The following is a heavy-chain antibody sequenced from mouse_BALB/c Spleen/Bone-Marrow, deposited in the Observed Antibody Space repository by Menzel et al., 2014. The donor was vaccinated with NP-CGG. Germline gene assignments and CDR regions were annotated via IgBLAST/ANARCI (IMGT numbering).Heavy chain of an antibody. CDR1: GFTFSDYX. J-gene: IGHJ1*01. V-gene: IGHV5-4*02. CDR2: ISDGGSST. Sequence: DVMLVESGGGLVKPGGSLKLSCAASGFTFSDYXMYWVRQTPEKXXEWVATISDGGSSTYYPDSVKGRFTISRDNAKNNLFLQMSSLKSEDIAMYYCARQDYYAGSSRYFDVWGAGTTVTVSS. CDR3: ARQDYYAGSSRYFDV. D-gene: IGHD1-1*01.